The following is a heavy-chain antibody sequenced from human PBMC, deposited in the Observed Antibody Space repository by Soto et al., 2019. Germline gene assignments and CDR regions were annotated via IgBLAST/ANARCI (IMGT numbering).Heavy chain of an antibody. CDR3: ARDRKGYRAFDI. J-gene: IGHJ3*02. CDR1: AETFSSYA. D-gene: IGHD2-2*02. CDR2: INAGSGTT. V-gene: IGHV1-3*01. Sequence: GAVKVSCTASAETFSSYARTRVHHATGQGLEWMGWINAGSGTTKYSQKLQGRVTITRDTSASTAYMELSRLRSDDTAVYYCARDRKGYRAFDIWGQGTMVTVSS.